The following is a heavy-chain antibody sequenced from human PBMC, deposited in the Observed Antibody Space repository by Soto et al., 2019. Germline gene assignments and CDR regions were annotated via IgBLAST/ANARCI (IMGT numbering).Heavy chain of an antibody. V-gene: IGHV3-7*01. CDR1: GFNFGASW. CDR2: IKQDGSEK. D-gene: IGHD2-2*01. J-gene: IGHJ4*02. Sequence: EVQLMESGGGLVQPGGSLRLSCAASGFNFGASWMAWVRQAPGKGLEWVADIKQDGSEKNYVDSVKGRVTISRDDAKNSVSHQMTRLRAEDTAVYYCATDRFYGAIDYWGLGTVVTVSS. CDR3: ATDRFYGAIDY.